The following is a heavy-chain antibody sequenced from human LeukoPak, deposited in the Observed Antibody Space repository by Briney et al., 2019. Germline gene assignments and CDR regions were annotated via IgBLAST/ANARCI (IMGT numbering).Heavy chain of an antibody. CDR1: GYTFTSYD. Sequence: ASVKVSCKASGYTFTSYDINWVRQAPGQGLEWMGWMNPNSGNTGYAQKFQGRVSMTRDTSISAGYMELSSLTSEDTAVYYCARGTYDYGSGSFDYWGQGTLVTVSS. CDR3: ARGTYDYGSGSFDY. V-gene: IGHV1-8*01. CDR2: MNPNSGNT. J-gene: IGHJ4*02. D-gene: IGHD3-10*01.